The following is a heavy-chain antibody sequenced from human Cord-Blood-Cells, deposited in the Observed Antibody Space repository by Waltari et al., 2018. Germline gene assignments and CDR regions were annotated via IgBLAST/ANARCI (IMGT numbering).Heavy chain of an antibody. Sequence: QVQLQQWGAGLLKPSETLSLTCAVYGGCFSGYYWSWFRQPPGKGVEWMGEIKHSGSTTYNPSLKSRVNISVDTSKNQFSLKLSSVTAADTAVYYCARGRAAMNWGSGENAFDIWGQGTMVTDSS. CDR3: ARGRAAMNWGSGENAFDI. CDR1: GGCFSGYY. D-gene: IGHD7-27*01. V-gene: IGHV4-34*01. J-gene: IGHJ3*02. CDR2: IKHSGST.